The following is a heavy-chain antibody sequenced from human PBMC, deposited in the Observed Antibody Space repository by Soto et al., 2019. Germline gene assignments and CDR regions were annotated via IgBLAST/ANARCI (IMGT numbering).Heavy chain of an antibody. D-gene: IGHD6-13*01. CDR2: ISSSSSII. J-gene: IGHJ4*02. V-gene: IGHV3-48*01. CDR1: RFSFSSYG. Sequence: EVQLVDSGGGLVHPGGSLRLSCVASRFSFSSYGMNWVRQAPGKGLEWVSYISSSSSIIYYADSVKGRFTISRDKAKNSLYLQMNSLRAEDTAMYDCAREQPRSYSSNWYFDYWGQGTRVTVSS. CDR3: AREQPRSYSSNWYFDY.